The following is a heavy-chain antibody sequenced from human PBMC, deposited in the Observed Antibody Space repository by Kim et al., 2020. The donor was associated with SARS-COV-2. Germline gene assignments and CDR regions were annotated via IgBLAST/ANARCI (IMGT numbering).Heavy chain of an antibody. V-gene: IGHV5-10-1*01. Sequence: GESLKISCKGSGYSFTSYWISWVRQMPGKGLEWMGRIDPSDSYTNYSPSFQGHVTISADKSISTAYLQWSSLKASDTAMYYCARATSSSWSSVVSWFDPWGQGTLVTVSS. CDR2: IDPSDSYT. CDR1: GYSFTSYW. D-gene: IGHD6-13*01. J-gene: IGHJ5*02. CDR3: ARATSSSWSSVVSWFDP.